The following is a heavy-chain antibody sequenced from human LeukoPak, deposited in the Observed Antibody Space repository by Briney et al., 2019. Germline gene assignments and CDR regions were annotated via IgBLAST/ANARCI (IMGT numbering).Heavy chain of an antibody. CDR1: GGTFSIYA. J-gene: IGHJ3*02. D-gene: IGHD3-10*01. V-gene: IGHV1-69*13. Sequence: AAVNVSFKSSGGTFSIYAISWVRQAPGQGLEWMGGIIPIFGTANYAQKFQGRVTITADESTSTAYMELSSLRSEDTAVYYCARVVPMVRGAPVAAFDIWGQGTMVTVSS. CDR2: IIPIFGTA. CDR3: ARVVPMVRGAPVAAFDI.